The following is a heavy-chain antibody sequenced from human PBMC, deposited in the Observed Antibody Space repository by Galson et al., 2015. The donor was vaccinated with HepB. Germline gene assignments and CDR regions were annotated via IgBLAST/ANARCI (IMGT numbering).Heavy chain of an antibody. D-gene: IGHD4-17*01. CDR2: ISYDGSNK. CDR1: GFTFSSYG. Sequence: SLRLSCATSGFTFSSYGMHWVRQAPGKGLEWVAVISYDGSNKYYADSVKGRFTISRDNSKNTLYLQMNSLRAEDTAVYYCAKDTSDGNFDYWGQGTLVTVSS. V-gene: IGHV3-30*18. CDR3: AKDTSDGNFDY. J-gene: IGHJ4*02.